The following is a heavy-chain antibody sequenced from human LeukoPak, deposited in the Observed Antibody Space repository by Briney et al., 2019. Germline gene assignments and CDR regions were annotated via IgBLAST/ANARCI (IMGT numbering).Heavy chain of an antibody. D-gene: IGHD6-13*01. Sequence: SETLSLTCAVSGYSISSGYYWGWIRQPPGKGLEWIASIYHSGSTYYNPSLKSRVTISVDTSKNQFSLKLSSVTVTDTAVYYCARHAHTSTWYVSFDSWGQGTLVTVSS. CDR1: GYSISSGYY. CDR2: IYHSGST. CDR3: ARHAHTSTWYVSFDS. V-gene: IGHV4-38-2*01. J-gene: IGHJ4*02.